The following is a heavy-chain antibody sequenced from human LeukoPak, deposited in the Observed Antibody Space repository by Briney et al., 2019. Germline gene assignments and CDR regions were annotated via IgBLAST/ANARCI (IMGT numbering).Heavy chain of an antibody. D-gene: IGHD6-13*01. CDR2: IHQDGSEI. CDR1: GFTFSAYW. CDR3: TRVGSSWDLLDY. V-gene: IGHV3-7*01. J-gene: IGHJ4*02. Sequence: PGGSLRLSCAVSGFTFSAYWMSWVRQPPGKGLGFVANIHQDGSEIHYVDSVSGRFTISRDNANNSLYLQMNSLRAEDKAVYYCTRVGSSWDLLDYWGQGTLVTVSS.